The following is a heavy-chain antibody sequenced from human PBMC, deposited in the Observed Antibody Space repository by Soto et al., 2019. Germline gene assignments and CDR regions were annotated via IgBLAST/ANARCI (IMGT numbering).Heavy chain of an antibody. CDR1: GFPFTRYS. D-gene: IGHD4-17*01. J-gene: IGHJ4*02. CDR2: LSSRSSTV. CDR3: ARDSVTTATTRSFDY. Sequence: GSLKPCCSASGFPFTRYSMNLVLPAPGKGLGWVSSLSSRSSTVYYADSVKGRFTISRDNAKKSLYLQMNSLRDEDAAVYYCARDSVTTATTRSFDYWGQGTLVTVSS. V-gene: IGHV3-48*02.